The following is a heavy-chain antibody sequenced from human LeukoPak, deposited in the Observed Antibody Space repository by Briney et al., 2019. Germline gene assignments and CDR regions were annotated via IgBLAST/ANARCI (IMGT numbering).Heavy chain of an antibody. CDR3: ARSSVGVAFDY. J-gene: IGHJ4*02. V-gene: IGHV1-2*06. Sequence: ASVKVSCKASGYTFTNYAVHWVRQAPGQRLEWMGRINPNSGGTNYAQKFQGRVTMTRDTSISTVYMDLSRLTSDDTAVYYCARSSVGVAFDYWGQGTLVTVSS. CDR1: GYTFTNYA. D-gene: IGHD6-19*01. CDR2: INPNSGGT.